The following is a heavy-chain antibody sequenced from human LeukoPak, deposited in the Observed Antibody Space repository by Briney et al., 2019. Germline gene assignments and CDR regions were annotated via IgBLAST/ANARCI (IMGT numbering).Heavy chain of an antibody. Sequence: GGSLRLSCAASGFTFSSYWLTWVRQAPGKGLEWVGRIKAKAHGGTIEYAAPVKGRFTISRDDSKNTLYLQMNSLKTEDTAVYYCTTDGVGVEGATYDNWGQGTLVSVSS. D-gene: IGHD1-26*01. CDR3: TTDGVGVEGATYDN. J-gene: IGHJ4*02. CDR2: IKAKAHGGTI. V-gene: IGHV3-15*01. CDR1: GFTFSSYW.